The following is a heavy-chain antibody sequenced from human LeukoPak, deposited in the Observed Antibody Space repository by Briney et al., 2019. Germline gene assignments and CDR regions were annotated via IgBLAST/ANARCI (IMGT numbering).Heavy chain of an antibody. V-gene: IGHV4-38-2*01. CDR1: GYSISSGYY. D-gene: IGHD4/OR15-4a*01. CDR2: IYHSGTT. J-gene: IGHJ3*02. CDR3: ARHLTQVLFDI. Sequence: TSETLSLTCAVSGYSISSGYYWGWIRQPPGKGLEWIGSIYHSGTTYYNPSLKSRVTISVDTSKNQFSLKLSSVTAADTAVYYCARHLTQVLFDIWGQGTMVTVSS.